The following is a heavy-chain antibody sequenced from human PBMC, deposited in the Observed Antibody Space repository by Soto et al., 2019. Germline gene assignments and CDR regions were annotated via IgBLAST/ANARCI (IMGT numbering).Heavy chain of an antibody. Sequence: SETLSLTCTVSGGSISSGGYYWSWIRQPPGKGLEWIGEINHSGSTNYNPSLKSRVTISVDTSKNQFSLKLSSVTAADTAVYYCARVIGITMVRGVIPNGMDVWGQGTTVTVSS. CDR3: ARVIGITMVRGVIPNGMDV. CDR2: INHSGST. CDR1: GGSISSGGYY. J-gene: IGHJ6*02. D-gene: IGHD3-10*01. V-gene: IGHV4-61*08.